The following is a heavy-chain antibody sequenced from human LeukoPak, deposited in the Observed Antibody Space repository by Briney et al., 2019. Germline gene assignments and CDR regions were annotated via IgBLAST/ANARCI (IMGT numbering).Heavy chain of an antibody. CDR2: IYSGGST. CDR1: GFTFSSYG. V-gene: IGHV3-53*01. J-gene: IGHJ4*02. D-gene: IGHD4-17*01. CDR3: ARVGYGDYVDY. Sequence: SGGSLRLSCAASGFTFSSYGMHWVRQAPGKGLEWVSVIYSGGSTYYADSVKGRFTISRDNSKNTLYLQMNSLRAEDTAVYYCARVGYGDYVDYWGQGTLVTVSS.